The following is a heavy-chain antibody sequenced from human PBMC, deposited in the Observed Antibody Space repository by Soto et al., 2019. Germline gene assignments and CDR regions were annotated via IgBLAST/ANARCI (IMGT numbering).Heavy chain of an antibody. CDR1: GFTFSSYG. CDR2: ISYDGSNK. D-gene: IGHD6-19*01. V-gene: IGHV3-30*18. J-gene: IGHJ6*02. Sequence: PGGSLRLSCAASGFTFSSYGMHWVRQAPGKGLEWVAVISYDGSNKYYADSVKGRFTISRDNSKNTLYLQMNSLRAEDTAVYYCAKDAVQMGRPSDYYYGMDVWGQGTTVTVSS. CDR3: AKDAVQMGRPSDYYYGMDV.